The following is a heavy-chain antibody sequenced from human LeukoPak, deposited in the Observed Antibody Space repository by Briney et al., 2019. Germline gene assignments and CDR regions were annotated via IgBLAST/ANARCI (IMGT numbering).Heavy chain of an antibody. CDR1: GDSISSANYY. CDR3: ARDSCSSTSCRKKFDN. D-gene: IGHD2-2*01. V-gene: IGHV4-39*07. J-gene: IGHJ4*02. CDR2: IYFSGST. Sequence: SETLSLTCTVSGDSISSANYYWGWVRQPPGKGLEWIGSIYFSGSTYYNPSLKSRVTISVETSKVQFSLKLSSVTAADAAVYYCARDSCSSTSCRKKFDNWGQGTLVTVSS.